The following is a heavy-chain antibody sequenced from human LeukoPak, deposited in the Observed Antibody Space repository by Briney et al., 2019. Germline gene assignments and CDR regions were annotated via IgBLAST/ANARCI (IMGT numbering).Heavy chain of an antibody. J-gene: IGHJ5*02. CDR1: GGTFSSYA. Sequence: SVKVSCKASGGTFSSYAISWVRQAPGQGLEWMGGIIPIFGTANYAQKFQGRVTITADESTSTAYMELSSLRSEDTAVYYCARDSRHCGGGSCYQGQNDNWFDPWGQGTLVTVSS. V-gene: IGHV1-69*01. CDR3: ARDSRHCGGGSCYQGQNDNWFDP. D-gene: IGHD2-15*01. CDR2: IIPIFGTA.